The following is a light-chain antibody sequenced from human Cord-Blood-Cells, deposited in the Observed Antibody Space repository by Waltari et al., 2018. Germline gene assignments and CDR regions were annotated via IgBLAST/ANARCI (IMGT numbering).Light chain of an antibody. CDR2: DVS. CDR3: SSYTSSGTWV. V-gene: IGLV2-14*01. Sequence: QSALTQPASVSGSPGQSITISCTGTTSDVGGYNWFSWYQQHPAKTPQLMIYDVSKRPSGVSNRFSVSKAGKPASLTISGLQAEDEADYYCSSYTSSGTWVFGGGTKLTVL. CDR1: TSDVGGYNW. J-gene: IGLJ3*02.